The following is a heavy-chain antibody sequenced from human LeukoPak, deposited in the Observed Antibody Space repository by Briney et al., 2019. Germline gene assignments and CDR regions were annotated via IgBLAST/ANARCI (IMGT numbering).Heavy chain of an antibody. CDR2: ISYDGSNE. D-gene: IGHD3-22*01. Sequence: PGRSLRLSCAASGFTFSYYTMHWVRQAPGKGLEWEAVISYDGSNEYYADPVKGRFTISRDNSKNTLYLQMNSLRVEDTAVYYCARVLNYYDSSGYYFSYWGQGTLVTVSS. V-gene: IGHV3-30-3*01. CDR3: ARVLNYYDSSGYYFSY. J-gene: IGHJ4*02. CDR1: GFTFSYYT.